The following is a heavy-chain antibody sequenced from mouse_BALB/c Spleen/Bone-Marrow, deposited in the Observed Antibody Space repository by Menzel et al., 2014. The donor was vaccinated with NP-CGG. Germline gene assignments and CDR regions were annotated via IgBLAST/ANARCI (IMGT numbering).Heavy chain of an antibody. CDR3: ARTAYYAMDY. J-gene: IGHJ4*01. Sequence: EVKLMESGGGLVQPGGSLNLSCAASGFDFSRYWMSWARQAPGKGQEWIGEINPGSSTINYTPSLKDKFIISRDNAKNTLYLQMSKVRSEDTALYYCARTAYYAMDYWGQGTSVPVSS. CDR2: INPGSSTI. CDR1: GFDFSRYW. V-gene: IGHV4-2*02.